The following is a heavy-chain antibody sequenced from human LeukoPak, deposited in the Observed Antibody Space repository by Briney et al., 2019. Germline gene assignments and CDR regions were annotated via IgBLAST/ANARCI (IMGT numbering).Heavy chain of an antibody. J-gene: IGHJ5*02. CDR1: GGSISSCY. CDR3: ARESSITGTTRWFDP. CDR2: IYTSGST. Sequence: ASETLSLTCTVSGGSISSCYWRWIRQPAGKGVEGIGRIYTSGSTNYNPSLKSRVTMSVETSKNQFSLKLSSVTAADTAVYYCARESSITGTTRWFDPWGQGTLVTVSS. V-gene: IGHV4-4*07. D-gene: IGHD1-7*01.